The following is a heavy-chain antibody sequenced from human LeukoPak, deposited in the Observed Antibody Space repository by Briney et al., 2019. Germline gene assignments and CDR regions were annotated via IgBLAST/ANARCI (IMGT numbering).Heavy chain of an antibody. CDR2: INHSGST. CDR3: ARGLRLLPPRFDI. V-gene: IGHV4-34*01. J-gene: IGHJ3*02. Sequence: GSLRLSCAASGFTFSSYAMTWVRQPPGKGLEWIGEINHSGSTNHNPSLKSRVTTLVDTSKNQFSLKLSSVTAADTAMYYCARGLRLLPPRFDIWGQGTMVTVSS. D-gene: IGHD2-15*01. CDR1: GFTFSSYA.